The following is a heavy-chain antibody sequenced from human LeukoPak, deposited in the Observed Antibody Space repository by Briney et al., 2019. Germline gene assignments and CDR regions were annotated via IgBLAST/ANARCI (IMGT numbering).Heavy chain of an antibody. CDR1: GFXFSSCW. CDR2: INSDGSST. D-gene: IGHD3-22*01. CDR3: VRQYSYDSSGYYPWDY. J-gene: IGHJ4*02. Sequence: GGSLRLSCAASGFXFSSCWIHWVRQAPGKGLVWASRINSDGSSTTYADSVKGRYTISRDNAKNTLYLQMNSLRAEDTAMYYCVRQYSYDSSGYYPWDYWGQGTLVTVSS. V-gene: IGHV3-74*01.